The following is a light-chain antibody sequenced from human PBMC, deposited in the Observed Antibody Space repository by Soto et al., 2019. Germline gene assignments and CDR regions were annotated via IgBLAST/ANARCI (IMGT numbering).Light chain of an antibody. Sequence: EIVLTQSPGTLSLSPGERATLSCRASQSVPSDWLAWYRHKPGQAPRLLIYGASSRATGVPDRVSGGGSGTDFTLTITRLEAEDVAVYYCQQYGNFPYTFGQGTKLEIK. CDR1: QSVPSDW. J-gene: IGKJ2*01. CDR2: GAS. V-gene: IGKV3-20*01. CDR3: QQYGNFPYT.